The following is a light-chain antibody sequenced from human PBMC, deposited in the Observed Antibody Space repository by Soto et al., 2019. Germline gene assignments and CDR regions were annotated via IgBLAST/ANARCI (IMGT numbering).Light chain of an antibody. CDR3: QQYNSYSWT. Sequence: DIQMTQSPSTLSASVGDRVTITCRASQSISSWLAWYQQKPGKAPKLLIYKASSSESGVPSRFSGSGSGTEFTLTISGLQPDDFATYYCQQYNSYSWTFGQGTKVEIK. V-gene: IGKV1-5*03. CDR1: QSISSW. J-gene: IGKJ1*01. CDR2: KAS.